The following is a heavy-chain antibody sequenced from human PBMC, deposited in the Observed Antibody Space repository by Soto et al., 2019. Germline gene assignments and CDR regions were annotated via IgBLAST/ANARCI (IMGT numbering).Heavy chain of an antibody. CDR2: IKQDGSEK. D-gene: IGHD3-10*01. J-gene: IGHJ4*02. CDR1: GFTFSSYW. Sequence: GGSLRLSCAASGFTFSSYWMSWVRQAPGKGLEWVANIKQDGSEKYYVDSVKGRFTISRDNAKNSLYLQMNSLRAEDTAVYYCARFMVRGVRSFDYWGQGTLGTVSS. CDR3: ARFMVRGVRSFDY. V-gene: IGHV3-7*04.